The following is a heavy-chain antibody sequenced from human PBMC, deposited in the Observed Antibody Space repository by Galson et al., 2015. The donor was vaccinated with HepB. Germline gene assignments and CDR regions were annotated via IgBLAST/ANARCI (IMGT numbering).Heavy chain of an antibody. Sequence: SLRLSCAASGFTFSSYAMSWVRQAPGKGLEWVSAISGSGGSTYYADSVKGRFTISRDDSKNTLYLQMNSLRAEDTAVYYCAKPIPATTGYYYYYYGMDVWGQGTTVTVSS. CDR2: ISGSGGST. CDR1: GFTFSSYA. D-gene: IGHD4-11*01. V-gene: IGHV3-23*01. CDR3: AKPIPATTGYYYYYYGMDV. J-gene: IGHJ6*02.